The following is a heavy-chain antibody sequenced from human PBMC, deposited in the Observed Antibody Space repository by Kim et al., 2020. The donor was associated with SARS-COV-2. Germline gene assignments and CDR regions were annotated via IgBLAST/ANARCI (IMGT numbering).Heavy chain of an antibody. CDR3: SRDLDYYGMDV. V-gene: IGHV3-66*01. Sequence: GGSLRLSCAASGITVSSNYMSWVCQAPGKGREWVAVMYSGGSTYYADSVKGRFTISRDNSKNTLYLQMKSLRAEDTAVFYCSRDLDYYGMDVLCYGTTV. CDR1: GITVSSNY. J-gene: IGHJ6*02. CDR2: MYSGGST.